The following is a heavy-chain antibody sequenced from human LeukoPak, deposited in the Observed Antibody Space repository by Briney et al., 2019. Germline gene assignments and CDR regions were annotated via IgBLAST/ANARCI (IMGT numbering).Heavy chain of an antibody. Sequence: SETLSLTCAVYGGSFSGYYWSWIRQPPGKGLEWIGEINHSGSTNYNPSLKSRVTISVDTSKNQFSLKLSSVTAADTAVYYCARGVGATALPGYNWFDPWGQGTLATVSS. CDR2: INHSGST. J-gene: IGHJ5*02. V-gene: IGHV4-34*01. CDR1: GGSFSGYY. D-gene: IGHD1-26*01. CDR3: ARGVGATALPGYNWFDP.